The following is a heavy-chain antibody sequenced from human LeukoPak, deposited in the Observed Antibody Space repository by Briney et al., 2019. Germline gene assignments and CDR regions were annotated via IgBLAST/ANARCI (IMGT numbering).Heavy chain of an antibody. Sequence: SETLSLTCTVSGGSISSYYWSWIRQPPGKGLEWTGYIYYSGSTNYNPSLKSRVTISVDTSKNQFSLKLSSVTAADTAVYYCARQYYYDSSGYPRALDIWGQGTMVTVSS. CDR3: ARQYYYDSSGYPRALDI. D-gene: IGHD3-22*01. V-gene: IGHV4-59*01. CDR1: GGSISSYY. J-gene: IGHJ3*02. CDR2: IYYSGST.